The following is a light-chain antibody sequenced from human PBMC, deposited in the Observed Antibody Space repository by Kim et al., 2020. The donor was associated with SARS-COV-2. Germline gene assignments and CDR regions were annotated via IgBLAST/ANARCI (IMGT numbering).Light chain of an antibody. Sequence: GGTETCPSASSTGEIPRGYSPWWVQQEPGQPTQALMYSITNRQSWAPDRFSGSLLGERDALTLSGVQPEEGADYSCLLYYDGGQGIFGGGTQLNVL. J-gene: IGLJ2*01. V-gene: IGLV7-43*01. CDR2: SIT. CDR3: LLYYDGGQGI. CDR1: TGEIPRGYS.